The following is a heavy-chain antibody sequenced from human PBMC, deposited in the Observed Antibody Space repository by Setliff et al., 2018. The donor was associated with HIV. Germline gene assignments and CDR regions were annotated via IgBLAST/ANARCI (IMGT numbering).Heavy chain of an antibody. Sequence: GESLRLSCLGSGFTFGNYAVSWFRQAPGKGLEWISFIRRETYGGTTEYAASVKGRYTISRDDSESIAYLHMNSLKSEDTAMYFCARDRGDSSGYYDAFDIWGQGTMVTVSS. CDR3: ARDRGDSSGYYDAFDI. D-gene: IGHD6-19*01. J-gene: IGHJ3*02. CDR1: GFTFGNYA. V-gene: IGHV3-49*03. CDR2: IRRETYGGTT.